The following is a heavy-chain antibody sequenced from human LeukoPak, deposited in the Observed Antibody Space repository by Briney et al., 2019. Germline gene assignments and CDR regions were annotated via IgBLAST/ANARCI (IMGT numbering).Heavy chain of an antibody. CDR1: GYSFTSYW. V-gene: IGHV5-51*01. CDR2: IYPGDSDT. J-gene: IGHJ6*02. Sequence: GESLRISCKGSGYSFTSYWISWVRQMPGKGLEWMGIIYPGDSDTRYSPSFEGQVTISADKSISTAYLQWSSLKASDTAMYYCARQNQAGYYHYALDVWGQGTTVTVSS. CDR3: ARQNQAGYYHYALDV.